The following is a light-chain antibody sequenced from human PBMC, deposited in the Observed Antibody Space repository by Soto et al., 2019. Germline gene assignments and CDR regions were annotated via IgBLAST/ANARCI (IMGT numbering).Light chain of an antibody. J-gene: IGKJ5*01. CDR2: GAS. Sequence: EIVVTQSPATLSSFPGYRVTLSCRASQYINTRLAWYQQKPGQAPRLLFYGASTGATGLPAGFSGSGSGTEFTLTINSLQAEDCAVYYCQQYYNWPRTFGQGTRLEIK. CDR3: QQYYNWPRT. CDR1: QYINTR. V-gene: IGKV3-15*01.